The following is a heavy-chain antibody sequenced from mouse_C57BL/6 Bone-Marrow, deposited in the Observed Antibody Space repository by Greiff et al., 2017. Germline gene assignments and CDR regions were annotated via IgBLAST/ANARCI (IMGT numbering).Heavy chain of an antibody. V-gene: IGHV2-6-1*01. CDR1: GFSLTSYG. D-gene: IGHD1-1*01. J-gene: IGHJ4*01. CDR3: ARHDPLSTVVAPDAMDY. CDR2: IWSDGST. Sequence: VKLQESGPGLVAPSQSLSITCTVSGFSLTSYGVHWVRQPPGKGLEWLVVIWSDGSTTYNSALKSRLSISKDNSKSQVFLKMNSLQTDDTAMYYCARHDPLSTVVAPDAMDYWSQGTSVTVSS.